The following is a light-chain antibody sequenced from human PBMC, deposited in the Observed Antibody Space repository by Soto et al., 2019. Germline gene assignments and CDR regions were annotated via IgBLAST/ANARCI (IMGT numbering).Light chain of an antibody. V-gene: IGLV2-14*01. Sequence: QSFLTQPASVSGSPGQSVTISCTGTSSDVGGFNYVSWYQQHPGKAPKLLIFDVYSRPSGISNRFSDSKSGNTASLTISGLQAEDEADYYCSSYTTSSSYVFGAGTKVTVL. CDR1: SSDVGGFNY. CDR3: SSYTTSSSYV. CDR2: DVY. J-gene: IGLJ1*01.